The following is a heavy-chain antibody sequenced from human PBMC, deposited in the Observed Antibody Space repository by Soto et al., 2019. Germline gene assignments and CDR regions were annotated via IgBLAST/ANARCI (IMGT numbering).Heavy chain of an antibody. CDR1: GYSFTTYW. V-gene: IGHV5-10-1*01. D-gene: IGHD4-17*01. CDR3: TRDLDYGGNSEDFDS. CDR2: IDPTDSYT. Sequence: PGESLKISCQGSGYSFTTYWISWVRQMPGKGLECMGRIDPTDSYTDYSPSFEGHVTMSVDKSINTAYLQWSSLKASDTAMYYCTRDLDYGGNSEDFDSWGQGTRVTVSS. J-gene: IGHJ3*02.